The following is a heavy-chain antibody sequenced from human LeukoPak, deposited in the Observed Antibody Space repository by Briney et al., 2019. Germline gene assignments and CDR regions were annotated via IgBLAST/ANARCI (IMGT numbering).Heavy chain of an antibody. V-gene: IGHV4-59*01. CDR3: ARDLSQVGVVTLGASDI. Sequence: SETLSLTCTVSGGSISGYYWNWIRQPPGKGLEWIGYIYNSGSANYNASLESRVAISVDTSKNQHSLDLNSVTAADTAVYYCARDLSQVGVVTLGASDIWGQGTMVTVSS. CDR2: IYNSGSA. J-gene: IGHJ3*02. D-gene: IGHD3-3*01. CDR1: GGSISGYY.